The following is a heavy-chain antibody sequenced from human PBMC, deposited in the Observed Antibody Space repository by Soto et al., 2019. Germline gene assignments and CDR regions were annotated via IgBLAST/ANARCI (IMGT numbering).Heavy chain of an antibody. Sequence: QVQLVQSGAEEKKPGASVKVSCKASGYTFTSYAMHWVRQAPGQRLEWMGWINAGNGNTKYSQKFQGRVTITRDTSASTAYMELSSLRSEDTAVYYCARSIVVVPALDYWAQGTLVTVSS. CDR3: ARSIVVVPALDY. CDR2: INAGNGNT. D-gene: IGHD2-21*02. V-gene: IGHV1-3*05. J-gene: IGHJ4*02. CDR1: GYTFTSYA.